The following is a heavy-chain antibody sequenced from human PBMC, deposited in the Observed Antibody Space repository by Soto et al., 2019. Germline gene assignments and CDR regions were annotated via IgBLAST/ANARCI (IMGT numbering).Heavy chain of an antibody. CDR2: IYSGAGT. J-gene: IGHJ4*02. CDR1: GFNVSSTS. V-gene: IGHV3-66*01. CDR3: AREGSGSSTSFDY. Sequence: GGSLRLSCAASGFNVSSTSMSWVRQAPGKGLEWVSVIYSGAGTHYAGSVKGRFTISRDTSKNTLYLQMNSLRVEETAVYYCAREGSGSSTSFDYWGQGTLVTVAS. D-gene: IGHD2-2*01.